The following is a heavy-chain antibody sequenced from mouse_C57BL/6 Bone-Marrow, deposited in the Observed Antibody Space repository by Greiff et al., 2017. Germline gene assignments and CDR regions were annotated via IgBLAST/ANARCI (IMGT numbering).Heavy chain of an antibody. CDR2: INPNNGGT. V-gene: IGHV1-26*01. Sequence: EAQLQQSGPELVKPGASVKISCKASGYTFTDYYMNWVKQSHGKSLEWIGDINPNNGGTSYNQKFKGKATLTVDKSSSTAYMELRSLTSEDSAVYYCARGTTVVAPDYWGQGTTLTVSS. D-gene: IGHD1-1*01. CDR3: ARGTTVVAPDY. CDR1: GYTFTDYY. J-gene: IGHJ2*01.